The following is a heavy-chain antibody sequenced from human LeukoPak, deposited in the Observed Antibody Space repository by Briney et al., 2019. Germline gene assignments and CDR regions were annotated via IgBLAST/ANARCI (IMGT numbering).Heavy chain of an antibody. Sequence: SETLSLTCTVSGYSISNGYYWGWLRQPPGKGLEWIASIYHTGSTYYNPSLKSRVTISVDTSKNQFSLKLSSVTAADTAVYYCARDNYVWGSYRWGPFDYWGQGTLVTVSS. CDR3: ARDNYVWGSYRWGPFDY. CDR1: GYSISNGYY. J-gene: IGHJ4*02. D-gene: IGHD3-16*02. V-gene: IGHV4-38-2*02. CDR2: IYHTGST.